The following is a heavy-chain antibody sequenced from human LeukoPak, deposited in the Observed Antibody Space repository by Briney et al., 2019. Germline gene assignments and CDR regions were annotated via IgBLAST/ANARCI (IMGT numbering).Heavy chain of an antibody. J-gene: IGHJ6*03. D-gene: IGHD6-13*01. Sequence: GGSLILSCAASGFTFDDYAMHWVRQAPGKGLEWVSLISWDGGSTYYVDSVKGRFTISRDNSKNSPYLQMNSLRAEDTALYYCAKEGAAAGIPMDVWGKGTTVTVSS. CDR2: ISWDGGST. CDR3: AKEGAAAGIPMDV. V-gene: IGHV3-43D*03. CDR1: GFTFDDYA.